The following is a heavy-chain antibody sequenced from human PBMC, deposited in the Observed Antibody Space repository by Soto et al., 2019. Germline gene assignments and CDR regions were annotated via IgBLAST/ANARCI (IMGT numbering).Heavy chain of an antibody. CDR2: IYYSGST. CDR1: VGSISSGGYY. Sequence: QVQMQESGPGLVKTSQTLSLTCTVSVGSISSGGYYWSWIRQHPGKGLEWIGYIYYSGSTYYNPSLKSRVTISVDTSKNQFSLKLSSVTAADTAVYYCARGDRGYYLGWGQGTLVTVSS. V-gene: IGHV4-31*03. J-gene: IGHJ4*02. CDR3: ARGDRGYYLG. D-gene: IGHD3-22*01.